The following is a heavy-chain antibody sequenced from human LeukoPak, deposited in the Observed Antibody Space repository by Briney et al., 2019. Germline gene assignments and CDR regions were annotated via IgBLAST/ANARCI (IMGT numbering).Heavy chain of an antibody. D-gene: IGHD3-10*01. Sequence: GGSLRLSCAASGFTFSSYGMSWVRQAPGKGLEWVSAISGSGGSTYYADSVKGRFTISRDNSKNTLYLQMNSLRAEDTAVYYCAKDSGPYYYGSGSYYVYWGQGTLVTVSS. CDR1: GFTFSSYG. J-gene: IGHJ4*02. CDR3: AKDSGPYYYGSGSYYVY. V-gene: IGHV3-23*01. CDR2: ISGSGGST.